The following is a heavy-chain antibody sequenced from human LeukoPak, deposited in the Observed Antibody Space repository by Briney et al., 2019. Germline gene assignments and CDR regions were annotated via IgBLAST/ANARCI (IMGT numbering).Heavy chain of an antibody. Sequence: ASVKVSCKASGGTFSSYAISWVRQAPGQGLEWMGGIIPIFGTANYAQKLQGRVTITTDESTSTAYMELSSLRSEDTAVYYCASLASLHYYDSSGYYYNAFDIWGQGTMVTVSS. CDR2: IIPIFGTA. D-gene: IGHD3-22*01. CDR1: GGTFSSYA. V-gene: IGHV1-69*05. J-gene: IGHJ3*02. CDR3: ASLASLHYYDSSGYYYNAFDI.